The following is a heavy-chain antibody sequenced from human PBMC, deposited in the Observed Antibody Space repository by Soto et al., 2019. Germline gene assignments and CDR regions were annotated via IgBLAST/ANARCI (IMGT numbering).Heavy chain of an antibody. Sequence: GGSLRLSCAASGFTFSSYAMSWVRQAPGKGLEWVSAISGSGGSTYYADSVKGRFTISRDNSKNTLYLQMNSLRAEDTAVYYCVRSPKIGVRGAFWGRGIQGTAPQ. CDR3: VRSPKIGVRGAF. J-gene: IGHJ1*01. CDR1: GFTFSSYA. CDR2: ISGSGGST. V-gene: IGHV3-23*01. D-gene: IGHD3-16*01.